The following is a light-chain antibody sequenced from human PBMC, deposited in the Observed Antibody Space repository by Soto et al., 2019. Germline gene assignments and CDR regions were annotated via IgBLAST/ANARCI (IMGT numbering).Light chain of an antibody. V-gene: IGKV1-5*01. CDR3: QQYNSYSWT. CDR1: ESVSKW. CDR2: DAS. Sequence: DIQMTQSPSFLSASVGDKVTITCRATESVSKWLAWYQEKPGNPPRPLIYDASTLESGVPSRFSGSGPGTEFTLTIRSLQADAFAIYYCQQYNSYSWTVGQGTKVEMK. J-gene: IGKJ1*01.